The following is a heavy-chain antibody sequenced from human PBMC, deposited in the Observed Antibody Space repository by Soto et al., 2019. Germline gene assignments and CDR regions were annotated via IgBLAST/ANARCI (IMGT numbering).Heavy chain of an antibody. CDR3: ARSIAARTTDGFAI. Sequence: GESLKISCKGSGYSFINYWIGWVRQMPGKGLEWMGIIYPGDSDTRYSPSFQGQVTISADKSIRTAYLQWSSLKASDTAMYYCARSIAARTTDGFAIWGQGTMVTVSS. V-gene: IGHV5-51*01. CDR1: GYSFINYW. CDR2: IYPGDSDT. J-gene: IGHJ3*02. D-gene: IGHD6-6*01.